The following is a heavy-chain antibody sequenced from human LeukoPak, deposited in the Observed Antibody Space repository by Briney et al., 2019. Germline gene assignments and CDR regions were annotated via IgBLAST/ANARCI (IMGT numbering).Heavy chain of an antibody. D-gene: IGHD6-6*01. V-gene: IGHV4-59*01. J-gene: IGHJ4*02. CDR1: GGSISSYY. Sequence: SETLSLTCTVSGGSISSYYWSWIRQPPGKGLEWIGYIYYSGSTDYNPSLKSRVTISVDTSKNQFSLKLSSVTAADTAVYYCARVDPDSSSTLEVFDYWGQGTLVTVSS. CDR3: ARVDPDSSSTLEVFDY. CDR2: IYYSGST.